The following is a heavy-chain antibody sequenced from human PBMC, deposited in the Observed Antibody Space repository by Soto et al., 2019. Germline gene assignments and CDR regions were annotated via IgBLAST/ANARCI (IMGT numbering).Heavy chain of an antibody. CDR2: IYYSGST. CDR3: ARDRGRTQLVRRYYFDY. V-gene: IGHV4-31*03. J-gene: IGHJ4*02. CDR1: GGSISSGGYY. Sequence: KTSETLSLTCTVSGGSISSGGYYWSWIRQHPGKGLEWIGYIYYSGSTYYNPSLKSRVTISVDTSKNQFSLKLSSVTAADTAVYYCARDRGRTQLVRRYYFDYWGQGTLVTVSS. D-gene: IGHD6-13*01.